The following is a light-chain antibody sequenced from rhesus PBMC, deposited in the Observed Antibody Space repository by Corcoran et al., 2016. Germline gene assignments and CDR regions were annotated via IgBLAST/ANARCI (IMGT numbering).Light chain of an antibody. CDR1: QSISSW. V-gene: IGKV1-22*01. J-gene: IGKJ4*01. CDR2: KAS. CDR3: LQYSSSPLT. Sequence: DIQMTQSPFSLSASVGDTVTITCRASQSISSWLDWYQQKPGKAPKLLTYKASSLQSGVPSRFSGSGSGTDFTLTISSLQPEDFATYYCLQYSSSPLTFGGGTKVEIK.